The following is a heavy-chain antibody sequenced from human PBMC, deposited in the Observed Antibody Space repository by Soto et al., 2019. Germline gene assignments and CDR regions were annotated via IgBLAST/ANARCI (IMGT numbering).Heavy chain of an antibody. D-gene: IGHD4-17*01. J-gene: IGHJ4*02. CDR1: GFTFSSYA. CDR2: ISYDGSNK. Sequence: QVQLVESGGGVVQPGRSLRLSCAASGFTFSSYAMHWVRQAPGKGLEWVAVISYDGSNKYYADSVKGRFTISRDNSKNTLYLQMNCLRDEDTAVYYCARDRSYGANGFDYWGQGTLVTVSS. CDR3: ARDRSYGANGFDY. V-gene: IGHV3-30-3*01.